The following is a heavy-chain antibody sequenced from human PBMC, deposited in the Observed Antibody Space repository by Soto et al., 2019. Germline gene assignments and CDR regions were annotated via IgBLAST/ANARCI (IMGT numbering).Heavy chain of an antibody. V-gene: IGHV1-69*01. CDR2: IIPIFGTA. D-gene: IGHD2-21*01. J-gene: IGHJ6*02. CDR1: GGTFSSYA. Sequence: QVQLVQSGAEVKKPGSSVKVSCKASGGTFSSYAISWVRQAPGQGLEWMGGIIPIFGTANYAQKFQGRVMITADESTSTAYMELSSLRAEDTAVYYWARDWVIVAQGAYYYYGMDVWGQGTTVTVSS. CDR3: ARDWVIVAQGAYYYYGMDV.